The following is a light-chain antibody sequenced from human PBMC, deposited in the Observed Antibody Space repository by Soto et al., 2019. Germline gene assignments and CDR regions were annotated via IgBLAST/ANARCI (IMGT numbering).Light chain of an antibody. CDR1: QSVGRN. Sequence: EIVMTQSPVALSVSPGESAALSCRASQSVGRNFAWYQQMPGQAPRVLIYGTSTRATGVPARFSGSGSGTDFTLTISSLQSEDFAGYYCQQYNKWPYTFGQGTRLEIK. CDR2: GTS. J-gene: IGKJ2*01. CDR3: QQYNKWPYT. V-gene: IGKV3-15*01.